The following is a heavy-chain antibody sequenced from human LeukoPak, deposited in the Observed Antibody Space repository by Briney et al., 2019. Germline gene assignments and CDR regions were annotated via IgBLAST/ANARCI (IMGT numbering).Heavy chain of an antibody. CDR2: ISWNSGSI. Sequence: PGRSLRLSCAASGFTFDDHAMHWVRQAPGKGLEWVSGISWNSGSIGYADSVKGRFTISRDNAKNSLYLQMNSLRAEDTALYYCAKMTTVTTGAFDIWGQGTMVTVSS. CDR1: GFTFDDHA. D-gene: IGHD4-17*01. V-gene: IGHV3-9*01. CDR3: AKMTTVTTGAFDI. J-gene: IGHJ3*02.